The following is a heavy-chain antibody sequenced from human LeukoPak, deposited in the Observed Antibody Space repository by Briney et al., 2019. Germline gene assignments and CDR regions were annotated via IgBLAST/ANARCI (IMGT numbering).Heavy chain of an antibody. D-gene: IGHD6-6*01. CDR1: GYTFTSYD. Sequence: ASVKVSCKASGYTFTSYDINWVRQATGQGLEWMGWMNPNSGNTGYAQKFQGRVTMTRNTSISTAYMELSSLRSEDTAVYYCARGGQQLVKNYYYYMDVWGKGTTVAVSS. CDR2: MNPNSGNT. J-gene: IGHJ6*03. CDR3: ARGGQQLVKNYYYYMDV. V-gene: IGHV1-8*01.